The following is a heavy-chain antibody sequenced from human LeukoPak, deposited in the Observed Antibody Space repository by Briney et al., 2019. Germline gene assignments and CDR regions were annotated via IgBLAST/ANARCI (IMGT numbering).Heavy chain of an antibody. D-gene: IGHD3-16*01. CDR3: ARVRRPNYGYFDH. Sequence: SETLSLTCTVSGDSLSSGSYYWSWIRQSPGRGLEWIGSINFSGSTYYNPSPRSRVTLSVDTSKQQFSLTLSFVTAADTAVYYCARVRRPNYGYFDHWGQGTVVTVSS. V-gene: IGHV4-39*01. J-gene: IGHJ4*02. CDR2: INFSGST. CDR1: GDSLSSGSYY.